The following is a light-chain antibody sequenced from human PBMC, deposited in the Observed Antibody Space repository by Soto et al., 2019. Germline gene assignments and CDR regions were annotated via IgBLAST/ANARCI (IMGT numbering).Light chain of an antibody. CDR2: DAS. J-gene: IGKJ1*01. V-gene: IGKV1-13*02. CDR3: QQYHSYWT. Sequence: QLTQSPSSLSASIGDRVTITCRASQGISSALAWYQQKPGKAPKLLIYDASSLESGVPSRFSGSGSGTDFTLTISSLQPEDFATYYCQQYHSYWTFGQRTKVDI. CDR1: QGISSA.